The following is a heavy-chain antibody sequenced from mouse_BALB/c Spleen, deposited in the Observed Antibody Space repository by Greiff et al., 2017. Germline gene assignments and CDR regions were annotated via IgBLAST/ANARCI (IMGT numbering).Heavy chain of an antibody. Sequence: QVHVKQSGAELVKPGASVKLSCKTSGYTFTSYWIQWVKQRPGKGLGWIGEIFPGTGTTYYNEKFKGKATLTIDTSSSTAYMQLSSLTSEDSAVYFCARGGYLDYWGQGTTLTVSS. J-gene: IGHJ2*01. V-gene: IGHV1S132*01. CDR3: ARGGYLDY. CDR1: GYTFTSYW. CDR2: IFPGTGTT. D-gene: IGHD2-2*01.